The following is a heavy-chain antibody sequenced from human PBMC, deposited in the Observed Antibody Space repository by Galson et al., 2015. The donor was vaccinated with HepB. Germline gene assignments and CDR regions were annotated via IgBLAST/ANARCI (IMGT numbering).Heavy chain of an antibody. J-gene: IGHJ4*02. Sequence: QSGAEVKEPGESLRISCKGSGYDFTNYWINWVRQMPGKGLEWMGSIYPGDSYTNYSPSFEGHVTISADKSISTAYLEWSSLKASDTATYYCARQTTSLFDYWGQGTLVTVSS. D-gene: IGHD2/OR15-2a*01. V-gene: IGHV5-10-1*01. CDR2: IYPGDSYT. CDR1: GYDFTNYW. CDR3: ARQTTSLFDY.